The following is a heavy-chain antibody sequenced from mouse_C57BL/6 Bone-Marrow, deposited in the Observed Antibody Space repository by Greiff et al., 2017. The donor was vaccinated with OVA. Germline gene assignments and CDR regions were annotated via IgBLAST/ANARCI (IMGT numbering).Heavy chain of an antibody. Sequence: EVQLQQSGPVLVKPGASVKMSCKASGYTFTDYYMNWVKQSPGKSLEWIGVIIPYNGGTSYNQKFKGKATLTVDKSSSTAYMELNSLTSEDSAVDYCARSPYNAVDYWGQGTSVTVSS. CDR3: ARSPYNAVDY. J-gene: IGHJ4*01. CDR2: IIPYNGGT. V-gene: IGHV1-19*01. D-gene: IGHD2-12*01. CDR1: GYTFTDYY.